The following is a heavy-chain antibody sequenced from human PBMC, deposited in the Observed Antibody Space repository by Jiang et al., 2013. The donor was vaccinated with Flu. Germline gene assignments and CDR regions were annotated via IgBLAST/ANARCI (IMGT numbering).Heavy chain of an antibody. CDR1: GGTFSSYA. V-gene: IGHV1-69*04. D-gene: IGHD6-13*01. CDR3: ARVTAAAAGINWFDP. Sequence: SGAEVKKPGSSVKVSCKASGGTFSSYAISWVRQAPGQGLEWMGRIIPILGIANYAQKFQGRVTITADKSTSTAYMELSSLRSEDTAVYYCARVTAAAAGINWFDPWGQGTLVTVSS. CDR2: IIPILGIA. J-gene: IGHJ5*02.